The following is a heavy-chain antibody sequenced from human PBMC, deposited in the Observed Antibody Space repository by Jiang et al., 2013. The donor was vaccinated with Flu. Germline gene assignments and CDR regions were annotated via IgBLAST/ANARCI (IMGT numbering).Heavy chain of an antibody. Sequence: SVKVSCKASGYTFTSYDINWVRQATGQGLEWMGWMNPNSGNTGYAQKFQGRVTMTRNTSISTAYMELSSLRSEDTAVYYCARETWLPTAIHYYYYGMDVWGQGTTVTVSS. J-gene: IGHJ6*02. CDR2: MNPNSGNT. D-gene: IGHD2-21*02. V-gene: IGHV1-8*01. CDR3: ARETWLPTAIHYYYYGMDV. CDR1: GYTFTSYD.